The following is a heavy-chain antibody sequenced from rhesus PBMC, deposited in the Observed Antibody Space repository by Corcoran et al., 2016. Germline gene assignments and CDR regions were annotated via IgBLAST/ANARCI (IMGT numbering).Heavy chain of an antibody. CDR3: GRDSGSYYHISYFDC. D-gene: IGHD3-16*01. Sequence: QVQLVQSGAEVKKPGSSVKVSCKASGYTFTDYYMHWVRQAPGQGLEWMGEINPKTGGTNYAQKVQGRVTMTRDTSTSTAYMGLSSLRSDDTAVYYCGRDSGSYYHISYFDCWGQGVLVTVSS. J-gene: IGHJ4*01. CDR1: GYTFTDYY. CDR2: INPKTGGT. V-gene: IGHV1-138*01.